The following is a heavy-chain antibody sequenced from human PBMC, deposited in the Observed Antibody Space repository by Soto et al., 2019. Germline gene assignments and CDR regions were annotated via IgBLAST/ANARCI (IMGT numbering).Heavy chain of an antibody. CDR1: GYTFTSYG. CDR2: ISGHNGNT. D-gene: IGHD3-22*01. J-gene: IGHJ4*02. CDR3: ARHRFNYYDNTVYYYFDY. V-gene: IGHV1-18*04. Sequence: ASVKVSCKASGYTFTSYGISWVRQAPGQGPEWMGWISGHNGNTNHPQSLQGRVTMTTDTSRNTAYMELRSLGSDDTAVYYCARHRFNYYDNTVYYYFDYWGQGNLVTV.